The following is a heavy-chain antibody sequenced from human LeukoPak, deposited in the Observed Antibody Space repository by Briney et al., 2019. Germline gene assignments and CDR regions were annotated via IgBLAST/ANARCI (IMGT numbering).Heavy chain of an antibody. J-gene: IGHJ4*02. V-gene: IGHV3-23*01. CDR1: GFTFSSYA. D-gene: IGHD2-21*01. Sequence: GGSLRLSCASSGFTFSSYAMSWVRQAPGKGLEWISGITGIGDRTYYADSVKGRFTISRDNSKNTVYLQMSSLRAEDTAVYYCAKPGYCAGDCYDAETSYDYWGQGTLVTVSS. CDR3: AKPGYCAGDCYDAETSYDY. CDR2: ITGIGDRT.